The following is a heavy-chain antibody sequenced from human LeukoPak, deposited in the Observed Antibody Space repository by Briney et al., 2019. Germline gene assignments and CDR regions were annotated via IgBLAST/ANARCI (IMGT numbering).Heavy chain of an antibody. J-gene: IGHJ4*02. CDR2: ISYDGSNK. D-gene: IGHD4-17*01. CDR1: GFTFSSYG. Sequence: GGSLRLSCAASGFTFSSYGMHWVRQAPGKGLEWVAVISYDGSNKYYADSVKGRPTISRDNSKNTLYLQMNSLRAEDTAVYYCAKDPYGANLDYWGQGTLVTVSS. V-gene: IGHV3-30*18. CDR3: AKDPYGANLDY.